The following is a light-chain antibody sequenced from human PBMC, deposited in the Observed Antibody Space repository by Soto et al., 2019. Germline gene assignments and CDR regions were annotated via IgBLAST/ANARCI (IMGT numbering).Light chain of an antibody. V-gene: IGLV4-69*01. CDR3: QTWGSRIVV. J-gene: IGLJ2*01. CDR1: SGHSNYA. Sequence: QLVLTQSPSASASLGASVKLTCTLSSGHSNYAIAWHQQQSEKGPRYLMKLNSDGSHSKGDGIPDRFSGSSSGAERYLTISSLQSEDEADYYCQTWGSRIVVFGGGTKVTVL. CDR2: LNSDGSH.